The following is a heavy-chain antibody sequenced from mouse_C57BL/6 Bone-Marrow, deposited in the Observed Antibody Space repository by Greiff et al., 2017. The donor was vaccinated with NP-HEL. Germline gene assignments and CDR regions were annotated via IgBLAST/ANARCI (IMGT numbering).Heavy chain of an antibody. V-gene: IGHV1-50*01. CDR3: AREGTYYGSSPFDY. CDR2: IDPSDSYT. J-gene: IGHJ2*01. D-gene: IGHD1-1*01. Sequence: QVQLQQPGAELVKPGASVKLSCKASGYTLTSYWMQWVKQRPGQGLEWIGEIDPSDSYTNYNQKFKGKATLTVDTSSSTAYMQLSSLTSEDSAVYYCAREGTYYGSSPFDYWGQGTTLTVSS. CDR1: GYTLTSYW.